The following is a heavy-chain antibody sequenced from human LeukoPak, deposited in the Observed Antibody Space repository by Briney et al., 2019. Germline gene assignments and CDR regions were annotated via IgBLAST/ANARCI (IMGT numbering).Heavy chain of an antibody. CDR2: INPSGGST. J-gene: IGHJ4*02. CDR3: ARDRIVGATYDYFDY. D-gene: IGHD1-26*01. CDR1: GYTFTSYY. V-gene: IGHV1-46*01. Sequence: GASVKVSCKASGYTFTSYYMHWVRQAPGQGLEWMGIINPSGGSTSYAQKFQGRVTMTRDTSTSTVYMKLSSLRSEDTAVYYCARDRIVGATYDYFDYWGQGTLVTVSS.